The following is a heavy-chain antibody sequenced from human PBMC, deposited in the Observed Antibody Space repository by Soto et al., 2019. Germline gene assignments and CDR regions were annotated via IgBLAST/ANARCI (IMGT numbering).Heavy chain of an antibody. Sequence: QIQLVQFGGEVARPGASVTVSCEASGYIFTTYGLSWVRQTPAHGLEWMGWISADSGYTQYAQFFQGRVTMTSDTSRNTGYMTLMDLTSDDTGIYYCARDRPPGSLYGMDAWGQGTAVTVSS. V-gene: IGHV1-18*01. CDR2: ISADSGYT. CDR1: GYIFTTYG. CDR3: ARDRPPGSLYGMDA. J-gene: IGHJ6*02.